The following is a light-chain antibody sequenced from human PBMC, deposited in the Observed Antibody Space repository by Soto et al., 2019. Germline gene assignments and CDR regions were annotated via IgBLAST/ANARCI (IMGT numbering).Light chain of an antibody. CDR3: QQYYTYWHM. J-gene: IGKJ1*01. V-gene: IGKV1-5*01. Sequence: DNQMTQSTSTLSASXXDRVTITCRASQSISSWLAWYQQKPGKAPKXXIYDASSLESGVPSRFSGSGAGTEFTLTISSLQPDDFATYYCQQYYTYWHMFGQGTKVDIK. CDR1: QSISSW. CDR2: DAS.